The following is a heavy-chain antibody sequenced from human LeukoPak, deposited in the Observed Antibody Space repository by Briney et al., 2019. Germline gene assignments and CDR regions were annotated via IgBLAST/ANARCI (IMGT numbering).Heavy chain of an antibody. CDR3: ARGDPPYYFNY. J-gene: IGHJ4*02. CDR1: GYTFTSYY. Sequence: ASVKVSCKASGYTFTSYYMHWVRQAPGQGLEWMGLINPNGSSTTYAQKFQGRVTMTRDTSKSTVYMNLSRLRSEDTAVYSCARGDPPYYFNYWGQGTLVTVSS. CDR2: INPNGSST. V-gene: IGHV1-46*01.